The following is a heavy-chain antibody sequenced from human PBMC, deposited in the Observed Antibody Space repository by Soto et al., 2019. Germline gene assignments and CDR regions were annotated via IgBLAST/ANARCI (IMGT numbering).Heavy chain of an antibody. CDR3: VNGDYY. D-gene: IGHD4-17*01. J-gene: IGHJ4*02. CDR1: GFTFSNHV. CDR2: INRDDNT. Sequence: EEQLVESGGGLVQPGGSLRLSCAASGFTFSNHVMNWVRQAPGRGLEWVSSINRDDNTYYADSVRGRFTISRDNAKDSIYIQMNSLRADDTAVYYCVNGDYYVGQGTLVTVSS. V-gene: IGHV3-48*01.